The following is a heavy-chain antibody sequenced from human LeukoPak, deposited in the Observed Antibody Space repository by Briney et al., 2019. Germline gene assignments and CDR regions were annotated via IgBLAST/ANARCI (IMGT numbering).Heavy chain of an antibody. D-gene: IGHD1-26*01. CDR2: ISGGGGST. Sequence: GGSLRLSCAASGFTFSSYAMTWVRQPPGKGLEWVSAISGGGGSTYYADSVKGRFTISRDNSKNTLYLQMNSLRAEDTAVYYCAGGLVTLDYWGQGTLVTVSS. V-gene: IGHV3-23*01. CDR1: GFTFSSYA. CDR3: AGGLVTLDY. J-gene: IGHJ4*02.